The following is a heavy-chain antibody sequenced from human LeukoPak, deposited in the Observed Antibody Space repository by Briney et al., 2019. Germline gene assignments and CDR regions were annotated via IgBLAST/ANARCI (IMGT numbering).Heavy chain of an antibody. J-gene: IGHJ2*01. CDR3: ARWGDYHDNFDL. D-gene: IGHD3-22*01. V-gene: IGHV4-59*08. Sequence: SETLSLTCTVSGDSISSYYWSWIRQPPGKGLEWIAYIYYSGSTNYNPSLKSRVTISVDTSKNQFSLKLRSVSAADTAVYYCARWGDYHDNFDLWGRGTLVTVSS. CDR2: IYYSGST. CDR1: GDSISSYY.